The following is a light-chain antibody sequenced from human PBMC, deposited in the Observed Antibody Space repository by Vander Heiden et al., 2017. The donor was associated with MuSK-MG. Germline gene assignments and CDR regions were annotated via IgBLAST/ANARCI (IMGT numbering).Light chain of an antibody. CDR3: QQYNTWNT. CDR2: GTS. V-gene: IGKV3-15*01. J-gene: IGKJ2*01. CDR1: QNVGSN. Sequence: EIVMTQSPATLSVSPGESVTLSCRASQNVGSNLAWYQQRPGQAPRLLIDGTSNRANGVPARFSGSGSGIEFTLTSSGRQHEDFAVYYGQQYNTWNTFGQGTKLDIK.